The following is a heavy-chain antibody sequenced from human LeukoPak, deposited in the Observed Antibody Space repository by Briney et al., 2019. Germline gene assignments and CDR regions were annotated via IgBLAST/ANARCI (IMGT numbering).Heavy chain of an antibody. CDR1: GGSISSGGYY. CDR3: ARVNYGSATKEDY. V-gene: IGHV4-31*03. J-gene: IGHJ4*02. CDR2: IYYSGSA. Sequence: PSQTLSLTCTVSGGSISSGGYYWSWIRQHPGEGLEWIGYIYYSGSAYYNPSLKSRVTISVDTPENQFSLKLSSVTAADTAVYYCARVNYGSATKEDYWGQGTLVTVSS. D-gene: IGHD3-10*01.